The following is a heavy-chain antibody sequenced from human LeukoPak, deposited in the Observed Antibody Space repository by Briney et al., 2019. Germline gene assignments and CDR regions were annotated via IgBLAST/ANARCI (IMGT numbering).Heavy chain of an antibody. CDR1: SGFITAYY. CDR3: ATNTGTVFDY. J-gene: IGHJ4*02. V-gene: IGHV4-59*01. D-gene: IGHD7-27*01. Sequence: SETLSLTCSVSSGFITAYYWSWIRQPPGRGLEWIGYVYYTGSTEYNPSLRSRVTISLEMSTHQFSLNLTSVTAADTAVYYCATNTGTVFDYWGQGALVTVSS. CDR2: VYYTGST.